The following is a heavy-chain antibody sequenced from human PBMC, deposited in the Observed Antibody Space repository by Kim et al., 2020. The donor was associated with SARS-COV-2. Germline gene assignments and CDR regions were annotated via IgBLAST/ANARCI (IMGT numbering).Heavy chain of an antibody. J-gene: IGHJ4*02. CDR3: ARAGSITTFFDY. V-gene: IGHV4-30-4*01. CDR2: IYYSGST. CDR1: GGSISSGDYY. D-gene: IGHD3-3*01. Sequence: SETLSLTCTVSGGSISSGDYYWSWIRQPPGKGLEWIGYIYYSGSTYYNPSLKSRVTISVDTSKNQFSLKLSSVTAADTAVYYCARAGSITTFFDYWGQGTLVTVSS.